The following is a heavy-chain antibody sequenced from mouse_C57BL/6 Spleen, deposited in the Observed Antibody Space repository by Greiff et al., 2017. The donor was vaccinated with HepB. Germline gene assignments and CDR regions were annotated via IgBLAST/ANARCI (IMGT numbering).Heavy chain of an antibody. CDR3: ARGGKLGLAGFAY. V-gene: IGHV1-81*01. Sequence: VQLQQSGAELARPGASVKLSCKASGYTFTSYGISWVKQRTGQGLEWIGEIYPRSGNTYYNEKFKGKATLTADKSSSTAYMELRSLTSEDSAVYFCARGGKLGLAGFAYWAKGLWSLSLQ. J-gene: IGHJ3*01. CDR2: IYPRSGNT. D-gene: IGHD4-1*01. CDR1: GYTFTSYG.